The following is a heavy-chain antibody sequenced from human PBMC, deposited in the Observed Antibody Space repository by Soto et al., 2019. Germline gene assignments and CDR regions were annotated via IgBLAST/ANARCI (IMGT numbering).Heavy chain of an antibody. CDR3: ARCLSPELELPYYYYYYGMDV. CDR2: ISAYNGNT. D-gene: IGHD1-7*01. CDR1: GYTFTSYG. Sequence: QVQLVQSGAEVKKPGASVKVSCKASGYTFTSYGISWVRQAPGQGLEWMGWISAYNGNTNYAQKLQGRVTMTTDTTTSTAYMELRSLRSDDTAVYYCARCLSPELELPYYYYYYGMDVWGQGTTVTVSS. J-gene: IGHJ6*02. V-gene: IGHV1-18*01.